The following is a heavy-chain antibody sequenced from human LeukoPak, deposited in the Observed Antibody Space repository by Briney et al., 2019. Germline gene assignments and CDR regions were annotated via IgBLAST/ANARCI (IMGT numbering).Heavy chain of an antibody. V-gene: IGHV3-48*03. Sequence: PGGSLRLSCAASGFTFSSYEMNWVRQAPGKGLEWVSYISSSGSTIYYADSVKGRFTISRDNAKNSLYLQMNSLRAEDTAVYYCARAAFSNYDYVWGSYRGTRAFDIWGQGTMVTVSS. CDR3: ARAAFSNYDYVWGSYRGTRAFDI. CDR1: GFTFSSYE. CDR2: ISSSGSTI. D-gene: IGHD3-16*02. J-gene: IGHJ3*02.